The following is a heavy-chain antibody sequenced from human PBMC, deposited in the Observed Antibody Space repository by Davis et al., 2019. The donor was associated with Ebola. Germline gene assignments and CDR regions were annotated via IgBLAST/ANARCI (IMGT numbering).Heavy chain of an antibody. J-gene: IGHJ4*02. D-gene: IGHD4-23*01. CDR3: AKVRATTVVTY. V-gene: IGHV3-23*01. CDR1: GFTFSSYA. CDR2: ISGSGGST. Sequence: GESLKISCAASGFTFSSYAMSWVRQAPGKGLEWVSAISGSGGSTYYADSVKGRFTISRDNSKNTLYLQMNSLRAEDTAVYYCAKVRATTVVTYWGQGTLVTVSS.